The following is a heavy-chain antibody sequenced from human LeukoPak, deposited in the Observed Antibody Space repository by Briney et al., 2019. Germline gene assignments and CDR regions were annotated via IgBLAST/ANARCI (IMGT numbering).Heavy chain of an antibody. CDR2: IYYSGST. CDR1: GGSISSSSYY. V-gene: IGHV4-39*01. J-gene: IGHJ4*02. D-gene: IGHD6-19*01. Sequence: SETLSLTCTVSGGSISSSSYYWGWIRQPPGKGLEWIGSIYYSGSTYYNPSLKSRVTISVDTSKNQFSLKLSSVTAADTAVYYCARREWGEAVAGYDYWGQGTLVTVSS. CDR3: ARREWGEAVAGYDY.